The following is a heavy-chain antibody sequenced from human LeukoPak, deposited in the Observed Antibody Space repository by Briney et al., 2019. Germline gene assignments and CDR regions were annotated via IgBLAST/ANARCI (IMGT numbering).Heavy chain of an antibody. Sequence: GESLRISCKGSGYSFTSYWISWVRQMPGKGLEWMGRIDPSDSYTNYSPSFQGHVTISADKSITTAYLQWRSLKASDTAMYYCATSVGAEYFQQWGEGTLVTVSS. CDR1: GYSFTSYW. CDR3: ATSVGAEYFQQ. V-gene: IGHV5-10-1*01. J-gene: IGHJ1*01. CDR2: IDPSDSYT.